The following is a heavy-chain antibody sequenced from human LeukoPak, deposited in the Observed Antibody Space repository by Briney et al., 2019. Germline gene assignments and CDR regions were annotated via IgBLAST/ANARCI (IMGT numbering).Heavy chain of an antibody. D-gene: IGHD3-9*01. CDR2: ISGSGSSI. CDR3: AKVCGILSGYYDRNQKQNNFDY. J-gene: IGHJ4*02. V-gene: IGHV3-23*01. CDR1: GFTFSSYA. Sequence: GGSLRLSCAASGFTFSSYAMRGVRQAPGKGLEWVSAISGSGSSIYYADSVKGRFTISRDNSKTTLYLQMNSLRAEDTAIYYCAKVCGILSGYYDRNQKQNNFDYWGQGTLVTVS.